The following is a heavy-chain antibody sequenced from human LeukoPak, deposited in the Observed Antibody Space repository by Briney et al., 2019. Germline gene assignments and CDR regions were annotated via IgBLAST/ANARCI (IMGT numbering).Heavy chain of an antibody. CDR3: ARSHCSSTSCYGYAGFDY. Sequence: KPSETLSLTCTVSGGSISSYYWSWIRQPPGKGLEWIGYIYYSGSTNYNPSLKSRVTISVDTSKNQFSLKLSSVTAADTAVYHCARSHCSSTSCYGYAGFDYWGQGTLVTVSS. CDR2: IYYSGST. J-gene: IGHJ4*02. V-gene: IGHV4-59*01. D-gene: IGHD2-2*01. CDR1: GGSISSYY.